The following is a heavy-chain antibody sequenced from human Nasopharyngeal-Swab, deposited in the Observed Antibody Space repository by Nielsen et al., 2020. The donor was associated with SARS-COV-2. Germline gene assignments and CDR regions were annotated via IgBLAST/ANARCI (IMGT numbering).Heavy chain of an antibody. CDR3: ARFSEYSSSTDRDYYGMDV. CDR2: INAGNGNT. D-gene: IGHD6-6*01. Sequence: WVRQAPGQRFEWMGWINAGNGNTKYSQKFQGRVTITRDTSASTAYMELSSLRSEDTAVYYCARFSEYSSSTDRDYYGMDVWGQGTTVTVSS. J-gene: IGHJ6*02. V-gene: IGHV1-3*01.